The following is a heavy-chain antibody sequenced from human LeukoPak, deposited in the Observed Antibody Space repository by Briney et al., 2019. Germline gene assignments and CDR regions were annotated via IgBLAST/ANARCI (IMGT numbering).Heavy chain of an antibody. J-gene: IGHJ4*02. Sequence: PGGSLRLSCAASGFTFSSYAMSWVRQAPGKGLEWVSAISGSGGSTYYADSVKGRFTISRDNSKNTLYLQMNSLGAEDTAVYYCAGPAADCTNGVCYVNWGQGTLVTVSS. CDR1: GFTFSSYA. CDR2: ISGSGGST. CDR3: AGPAADCTNGVCYVN. V-gene: IGHV3-23*01. D-gene: IGHD2-8*01.